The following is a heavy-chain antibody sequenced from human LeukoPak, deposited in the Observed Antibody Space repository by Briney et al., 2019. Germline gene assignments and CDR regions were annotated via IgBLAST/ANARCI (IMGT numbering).Heavy chain of an antibody. D-gene: IGHD2-15*01. V-gene: IGHV3-48*02. J-gene: IGHJ4*02. CDR2: ISLGNSTM. Sequence: GGSLRLSCAASGFTFSSYSMNWARQVPGKGLEWISYISLGNSTMFYADSVKGRFTISRDNAKNSLYLQMNSLRDDDTAVYYCARVGNGRSWDYWGQGTLVSVSS. CDR3: ARVGNGRSWDY. CDR1: GFTFSSYS.